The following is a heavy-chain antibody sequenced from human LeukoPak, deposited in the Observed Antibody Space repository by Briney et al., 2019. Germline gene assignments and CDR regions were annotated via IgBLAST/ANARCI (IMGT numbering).Heavy chain of an antibody. J-gene: IGHJ4*02. D-gene: IGHD1-26*01. CDR2: ISSSGGNT. CDR1: GFTFSSYA. Sequence: GGSLRLSCAASGFTFSSYAMSWVRQAPGKGLEWVSAISSSGGNTYYADSVKGRFTISRDNSKNTLYLQMNSLRAEDTAVYYCAKGGSDYDDHGYSFDYWGQGALVTVSS. CDR3: AKGGSDYDDHGYSFDY. V-gene: IGHV3-23*01.